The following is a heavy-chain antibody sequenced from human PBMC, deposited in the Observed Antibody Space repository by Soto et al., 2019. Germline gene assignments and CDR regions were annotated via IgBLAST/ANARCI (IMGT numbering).Heavy chain of an antibody. D-gene: IGHD5-18*01. Sequence: GGSLRLSCAASGFTFSSYSMNWVRQAPGKGLEWVSSISSSSYIYYADSVKGRFTISRDNAKNSLYLQMNSLRAEDTAVYYCARAGSPRSGGSALDYYHGMDVWGQGTTVTVSS. CDR3: ARAGSPRSGGSALDYYHGMDV. V-gene: IGHV3-21*01. CDR2: ISSSSYI. CDR1: GFTFSSYS. J-gene: IGHJ6*02.